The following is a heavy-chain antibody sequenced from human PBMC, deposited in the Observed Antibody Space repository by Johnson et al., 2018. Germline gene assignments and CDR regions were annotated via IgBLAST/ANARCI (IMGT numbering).Heavy chain of an antibody. J-gene: IGHJ4*02. CDR1: GGSISGYY. D-gene: IGHD4-17*01. V-gene: IGHV4-59*01. CDR3: ARDRDYVFDY. CDR2: IYYKGNI. Sequence: QVQLQESGPGLVKPSETLSLTCTVSGGSISGYYWSWIRQPPGKGLEWIGYIYYKGNIHYNPSLKSRVTISVDTSKNQFSLKLSSVTAADTAVYYCARDRDYVFDYWGQGTLVTVSS.